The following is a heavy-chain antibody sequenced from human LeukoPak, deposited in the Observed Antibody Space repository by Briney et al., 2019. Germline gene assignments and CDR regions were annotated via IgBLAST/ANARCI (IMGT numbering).Heavy chain of an antibody. J-gene: IGHJ5*02. D-gene: IGHD4-23*01. CDR1: GYNFISFG. Sequence: ASVKVSCKASGYNFISFGVSWVRQAPGQGLEWMGWISTYTGITHYAEKFQGRVTMTADTSTATAYMELTSLTYDDTAIYYCARDSDYGGTGYGDWLDPWGQGALVIVSS. V-gene: IGHV1-18*01. CDR3: ARDSDYGGTGYGDWLDP. CDR2: ISTYTGIT.